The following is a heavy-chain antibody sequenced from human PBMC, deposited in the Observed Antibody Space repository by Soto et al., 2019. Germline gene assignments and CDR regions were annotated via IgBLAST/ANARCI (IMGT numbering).Heavy chain of an antibody. D-gene: IGHD3-16*02. CDR1: GFTFSSYG. Sequence: QVQLVESGGGVVQPGRSLRLSCAASGFTFSSYGMHWVRQAPGKGLEGVAVISYDGSDKYYADSVKGRFTISRDNSKNTLNLQMNSLRADDTAVYYCAKALGELSPESYDYWGQGTLITVSS. CDR2: ISYDGSDK. V-gene: IGHV3-30*18. CDR3: AKALGELSPESYDY. J-gene: IGHJ4*02.